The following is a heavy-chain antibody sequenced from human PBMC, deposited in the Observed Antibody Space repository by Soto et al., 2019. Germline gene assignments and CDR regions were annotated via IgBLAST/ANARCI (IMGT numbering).Heavy chain of an antibody. Sequence: EVPLVESGGGLVQPGGSLRLSCAAYGFTFSNYAMDWVRQAPGKVLEYVSGISSNGVGTYYANSVKDRFTISRDNSKNTLYLQMGSLRAEDMAVYYCARREQSDYYYMDVWGKGTSVTVSS. CDR1: GFTFSNYA. D-gene: IGHD6-19*01. CDR2: ISSNGVGT. J-gene: IGHJ6*03. V-gene: IGHV3-64*01. CDR3: ARREQSDYYYMDV.